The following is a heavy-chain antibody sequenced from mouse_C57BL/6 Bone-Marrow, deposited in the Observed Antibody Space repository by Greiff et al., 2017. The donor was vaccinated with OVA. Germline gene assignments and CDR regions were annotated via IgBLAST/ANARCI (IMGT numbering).Heavy chain of an antibody. CDR1: GYTFTSYW. J-gene: IGHJ4*01. CDR2: IYPGSGST. CDR3: ARPLLYYAMDY. D-gene: IGHD1-1*01. V-gene: IGHV1-55*01. Sequence: QVQLQQPGAELVKPGASVKMSCKASGYTFTSYWITWVKQRPGQGLEWIGDIYPGSGSTNYTEKFKSKATLNVDTSSSTAYMQLSSLTSEDSAVYYCARPLLYYAMDYWGQGTSVTVSS.